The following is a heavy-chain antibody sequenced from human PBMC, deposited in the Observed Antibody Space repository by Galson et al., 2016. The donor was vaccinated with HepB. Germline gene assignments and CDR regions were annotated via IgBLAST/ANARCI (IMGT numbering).Heavy chain of an antibody. V-gene: IGHV1-18*01. D-gene: IGHD3-16*01. CDR3: ARDWGPETLEISDI. J-gene: IGHJ4*02. CDR2: VSAKKPGT. CDR1: GYTFITYG. Sequence: SVKVSCKASGYTFITYGISWFRQAPGQGLEWMGWVSAKKPGTNYAQKFKGRVTMTTDTSTTTAYMQMTSLRADDTAVYYWARDWGPETLEISDIWGQGTLVTVSS.